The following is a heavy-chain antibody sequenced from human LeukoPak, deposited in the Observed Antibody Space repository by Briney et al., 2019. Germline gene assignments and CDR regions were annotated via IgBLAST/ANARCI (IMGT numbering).Heavy chain of an antibody. Sequence: GESLKISCEGSGYRFTSYWIGWVRQMPGKGLGWVAIIYPGDSDTIYSPSFQGQVTISADNSISTAYLQWSSLKASDTAMYYCARSSDSSGFYDYFDYWGQRTLVTVSS. V-gene: IGHV5-51*01. CDR3: ARSSDSSGFYDYFDY. J-gene: IGHJ4*02. CDR1: GYRFTSYW. D-gene: IGHD3-22*01. CDR2: IYPGDSDT.